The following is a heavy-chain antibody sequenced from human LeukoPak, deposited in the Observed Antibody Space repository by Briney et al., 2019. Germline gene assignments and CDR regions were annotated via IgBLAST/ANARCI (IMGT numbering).Heavy chain of an antibody. CDR3: ARRIVGAYDVFDI. Sequence: GGSLRLSCAASGFTFSNAWMSWVRQAPGKGLEWVGRIKSKTDGGTTDYAAPVKGRFTISRDSAENSLYLQMNSLRAEDTAVYYCARRIVGAYDVFDIWGQGTMVTVSS. V-gene: IGHV3-15*01. J-gene: IGHJ3*02. CDR2: IKSKTDGGTT. CDR1: GFTFSNAW. D-gene: IGHD1-26*01.